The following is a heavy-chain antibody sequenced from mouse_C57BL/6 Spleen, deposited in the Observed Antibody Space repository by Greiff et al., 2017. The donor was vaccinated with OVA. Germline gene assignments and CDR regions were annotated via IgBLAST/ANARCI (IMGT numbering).Heavy chain of an antibody. J-gene: IGHJ2*01. CDR2: IDPETGGT. Sequence: QVQLQQSGAELVRPGASVTLSCKASGYTFTDYEMHWVKQTPVHGLEWIGAIDPETGGTAYTQKFKGKAILTADKSSSTAYMGLRSLTSEASAVYYGTRAGTLGYWGQGTTLTVSS. CDR3: TRAGTLGY. CDR1: GYTFTDYE. D-gene: IGHD4-1*01. V-gene: IGHV1-15*01.